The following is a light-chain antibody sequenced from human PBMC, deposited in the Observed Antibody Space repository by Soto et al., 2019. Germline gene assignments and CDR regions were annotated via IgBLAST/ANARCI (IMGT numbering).Light chain of an antibody. J-gene: IGKJ4*01. Sequence: AIQLTQSPSSLSASVGDRVTITCRASKGISSALAWYQQKPGKAPKLLIYDASSLESGVPSRFSGSGSGTDFTLTISSLQPEDFATYYCQQFNSYPSLTFGGGTKVEIK. V-gene: IGKV1-13*02. CDR2: DAS. CDR3: QQFNSYPSLT. CDR1: KGISSA.